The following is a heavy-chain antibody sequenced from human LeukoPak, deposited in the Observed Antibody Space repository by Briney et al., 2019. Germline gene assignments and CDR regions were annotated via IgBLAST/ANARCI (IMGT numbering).Heavy chain of an antibody. D-gene: IGHD3-10*01. CDR1: GFILSSYP. V-gene: IGHV3-23*01. Sequence: GGSLRLSCAASGFILSSYPMSWVRQAPGKGLEWVSAISGTAENTYYADSVKGRFSISRGNSRNTVHLQMNSLRPEDTAVYYCANQRGGFWGQGTLVTVSS. CDR2: ISGTAENT. CDR3: ANQRGGF. J-gene: IGHJ4*02.